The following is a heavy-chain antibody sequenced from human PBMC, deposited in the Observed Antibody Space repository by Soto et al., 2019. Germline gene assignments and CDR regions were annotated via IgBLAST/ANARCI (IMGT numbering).Heavy chain of an antibody. CDR2: IRYDGSNE. V-gene: IGHV3-33*01. CDR1: GFTFSSYG. CDR3: ARDGAAIDY. J-gene: IGHJ4*02. Sequence: QVQLVESGGGVVQPGRSLRLSCAASGFTFSSYGMHWVRQAPGKGLEWVAVIRYDGSNEYYVDSVKGRFTSSRDNSKNTLDLQMNSLRAEDTAVYFCARDGAAIDYWGQGTLVTVSS. D-gene: IGHD4-17*01.